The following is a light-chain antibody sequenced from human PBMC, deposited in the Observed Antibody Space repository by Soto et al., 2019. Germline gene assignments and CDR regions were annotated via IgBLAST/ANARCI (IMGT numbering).Light chain of an antibody. Sequence: DIVMTQSPDSLAVSLGERATINCKSSQSVLYSSNNKNYLAWYQQQPGQPPKLLIYWASTRESGVSDRFSVSGSGTDFTLTISSLQAEDVAVYYCQQYYSTPPVTFGPGTKVDIK. V-gene: IGKV4-1*01. CDR1: QSVLYSSNNKNY. J-gene: IGKJ3*01. CDR3: QQYYSTPPVT. CDR2: WAS.